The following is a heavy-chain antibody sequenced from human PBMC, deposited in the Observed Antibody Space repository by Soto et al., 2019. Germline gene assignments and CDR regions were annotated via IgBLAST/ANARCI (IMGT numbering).Heavy chain of an antibody. CDR3: ARERITMVRGVKSNWFDP. CDR2: ISYSGST. Sequence: SETLSLTCTVSGGSISSGGYYWSWIRQHPGTGLEWIGHISYSGSTYYNTSLKSRVTISVDTSKNQFSLKLSSVTAADTAVYYFARERITMVRGVKSNWFDPWGQGTLVTVSS. J-gene: IGHJ5*02. D-gene: IGHD3-10*01. V-gene: IGHV4-31*03. CDR1: GGSISSGGYY.